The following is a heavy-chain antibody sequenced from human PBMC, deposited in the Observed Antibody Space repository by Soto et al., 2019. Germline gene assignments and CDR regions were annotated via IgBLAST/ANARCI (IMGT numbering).Heavy chain of an antibody. V-gene: IGHV4-59*01. CDR3: ASEKVVAAQGAFDY. J-gene: IGHJ4*02. Sequence: PSETLSLTCTVSGGSISSYYWSWIRQPPGKGLEWIGYIYYSGSTNYNPSLKSRVTISVDTSKNQFSLKLSSVTAADTAVYYCASEKVVAAQGAFDYWGQGTLVTVSS. CDR2: IYYSGST. CDR1: GGSISSYY. D-gene: IGHD2-15*01.